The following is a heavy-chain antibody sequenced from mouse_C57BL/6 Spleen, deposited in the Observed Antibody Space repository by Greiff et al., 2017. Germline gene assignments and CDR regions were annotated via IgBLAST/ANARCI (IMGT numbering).Heavy chain of an antibody. V-gene: IGHV1-15*01. CDR3: TTLSFDY. Sequence: LVESGAELVRPGASVTLSCKASGYTFTDYEMHWVKQTPVHGLEWIGAIDPETGGTAYNQKFKGKAILTAEKSSSTAYMELRSLTSEDSAVYYCTTLSFDYWGQGTTRTVSS. J-gene: IGHJ2*01. CDR1: GYTFTDYE. CDR2: IDPETGGT.